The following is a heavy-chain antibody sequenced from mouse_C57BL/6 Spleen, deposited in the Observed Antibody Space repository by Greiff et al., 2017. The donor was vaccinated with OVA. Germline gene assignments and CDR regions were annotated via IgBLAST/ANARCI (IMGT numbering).Heavy chain of an antibody. J-gene: IGHJ2*01. Sequence: QVQLQQSGPELVKPGASVKISCKASGYTFTDYYINWVKQRPGQGLEWIGWIFPGSGSTYYNKKFKGKATLTVDISSSTAYMLLSSLTSEDSAVYFCARLTTGYYFDYWGQGTTLTVSS. CDR1: GYTFTDYY. V-gene: IGHV1-75*01. CDR2: IFPGSGST. D-gene: IGHD1-1*01. CDR3: ARLTTGYYFDY.